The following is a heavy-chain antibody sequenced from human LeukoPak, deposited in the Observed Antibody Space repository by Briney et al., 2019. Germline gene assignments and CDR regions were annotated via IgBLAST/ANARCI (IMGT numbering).Heavy chain of an antibody. CDR3: ARDQTATGYFHY. V-gene: IGHV4-4*07. D-gene: IGHD2-21*02. CDR2: VYTSGNT. Sequence: SETLSLTCTVSGDSIYSSYWTWIRQPAGKGLEWIGRVYTSGNTKYNPSLKSRVTISVDKSKNQFSLKVNSVTAADTAVYYCARDQTATGYFHYWGQGALVTLSS. J-gene: IGHJ4*02. CDR1: GDSIYSSY.